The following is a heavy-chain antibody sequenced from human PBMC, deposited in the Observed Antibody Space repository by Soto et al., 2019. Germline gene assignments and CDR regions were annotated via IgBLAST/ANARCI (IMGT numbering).Heavy chain of an antibody. V-gene: IGHV4-31*01. CDR1: GGSISSGGYY. CDR2: IYYIGST. J-gene: IGHJ4*02. CDR3: ARSIDY. Sequence: QVQLQESGPGLVKPSQTLSLTCTVSGGSISSGGYYWSWIRQHPGKGLEWIGNIYYIGSTYYNPXXXXXXTXXVXXXXXXXXXXXXSVXAAXXXXXXCARSIDYWGQGTLVTVSS.